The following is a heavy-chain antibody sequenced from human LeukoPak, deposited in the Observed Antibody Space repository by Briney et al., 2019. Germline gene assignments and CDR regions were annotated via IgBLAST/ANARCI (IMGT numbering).Heavy chain of an antibody. J-gene: IGHJ5*02. Sequence: SVKVSCKASGGTFSSYAISWVRQAPGQGLEWMGRIIPIFGTANYAQKFQGRVTITTDESASTAYMELSSLRSEDTAVYYCARDPSGLLWFGEFQNWFDPWGQGTLVTVSS. D-gene: IGHD3-10*01. CDR1: GGTFSSYA. CDR2: IIPIFGTA. CDR3: ARDPSGLLWFGEFQNWFDP. V-gene: IGHV1-69*05.